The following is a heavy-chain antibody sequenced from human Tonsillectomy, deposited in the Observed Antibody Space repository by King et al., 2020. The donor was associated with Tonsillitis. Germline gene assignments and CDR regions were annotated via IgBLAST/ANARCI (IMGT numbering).Heavy chain of an antibody. V-gene: IGHV4-34*01. J-gene: IGHJ2*01. Sequence: VQLQQWGAGLLKPSETLSLTCAVYGGSFSGYYWTWIRQPPGKGLEWIGEVNLVGSTNYNPSLKSRVTISVDMSKNQFSLKLSSVTAADTAVYYCARGRLVVVPYWYFDLWGRGTLVPVSS. CDR1: GGSFSGYY. CDR3: ARGRLVVVPYWYFDL. D-gene: IGHD3-22*01. CDR2: VNLVGST.